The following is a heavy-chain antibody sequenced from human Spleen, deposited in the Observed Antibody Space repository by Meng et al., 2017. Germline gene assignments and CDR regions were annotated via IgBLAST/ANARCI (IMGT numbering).Heavy chain of an antibody. CDR2: VGHSGFT. CDR1: GGSISTSGYY. D-gene: IGHD3-22*01. J-gene: IGHJ5*02. CDR3: VRSSAWVRTGFDP. Sequence: QLQRWGAGLVKRSQALSLTCSVSGGSISTSGYYWGWIRQDPGKGLEWIGSVGHSGFTYYTPSVKSRITVSIDTSRNEFYLKLTSVTAADTAVYFCVRSSAWVRTGFDPWGQGTLVTVSS. V-gene: IGHV4-39*01.